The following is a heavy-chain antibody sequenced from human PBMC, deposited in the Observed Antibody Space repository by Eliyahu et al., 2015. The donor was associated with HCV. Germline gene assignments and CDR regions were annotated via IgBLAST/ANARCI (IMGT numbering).Heavy chain of an antibody. Sequence: QLLXSGXGLVQPGGSLXLXCAASGFSFSSYAMGWVRQAPGTGLEWVSSISAAGATPYYADSVKARFTISRDDSQNTLYLQMNSLRAEDTALYYCAKHRYSSGALLDYWGQGTLVTVSS. CDR1: GFSFSSYA. D-gene: IGHD3-22*01. V-gene: IGHV3-23*01. J-gene: IGHJ4*02. CDR2: ISAAGATP. CDR3: AKHRYSSGALLDY.